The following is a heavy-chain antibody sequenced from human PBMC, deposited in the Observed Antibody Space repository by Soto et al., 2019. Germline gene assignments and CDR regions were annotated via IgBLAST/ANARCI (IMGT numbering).Heavy chain of an antibody. V-gene: IGHV4-30-2*03. CDR1: GDTISTGGYT. J-gene: IGHJ4*02. CDR2: TYHSDGR. D-gene: IGHD2-8*01. CDR3: ASQRTFWPFDS. Sequence: PSEILSLTCDVSGDTISTGGYTWAWIRQPPGKALEWIGHTYHSDGRFYNSSLKSRLTISVDTSKNQCSLSLRSVTAADTAVYYCASQRTFWPFDSWGQGSLVTVSS.